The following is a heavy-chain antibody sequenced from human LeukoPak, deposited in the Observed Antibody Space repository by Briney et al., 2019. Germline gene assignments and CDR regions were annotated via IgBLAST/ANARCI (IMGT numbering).Heavy chain of an antibody. CDR3: ARSRANWVPYYYGMDV. V-gene: IGHV4-34*01. CDR2: INHSGST. D-gene: IGHD7-27*01. CDR1: GGSFSGYY. Sequence: SETLSLTCAVYGGSFSGYYWSWIRQPPGKGLEWIGEINHSGSTNCNPSLKSRVTISVDTSKNQFSLKLSSVTAADTAVYYCARSRANWVPYYYGMDVWGQGTTVTVSS. J-gene: IGHJ6*02.